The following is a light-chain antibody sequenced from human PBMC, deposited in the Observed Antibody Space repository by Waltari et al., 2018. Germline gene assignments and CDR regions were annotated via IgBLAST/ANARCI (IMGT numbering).Light chain of an antibody. Sequence: QSALTQPRSVSGSPGQSVTISCTGTTSDVGGYNYVSWSQLHPGKAPKFMIFDVNERPSGVPDRFSGSKSGNTASLTISGLQAEDEADYYCCSYAAKYSLVFGGGTKLTVL. V-gene: IGLV2-11*01. CDR2: DVN. CDR1: TSDVGGYNY. CDR3: CSYAAKYSLV. J-gene: IGLJ2*01.